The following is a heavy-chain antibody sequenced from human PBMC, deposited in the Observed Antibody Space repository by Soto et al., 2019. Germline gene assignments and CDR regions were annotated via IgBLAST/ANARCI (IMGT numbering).Heavy chain of an antibody. CDR2: IFSSGSTI. D-gene: IGHD6-25*01. V-gene: IGHV3-48*03. CDR1: GFTFSSYE. CDR3: ARRGGIHAFEI. Sequence: EVQLVESGGGLVQPGGSLRLSCVASGFTFSSYEMNWVRQAPGKGLEWLSYIFSSGSTIDYADSVKGRFTISRDNAKNSLYLQMNSLRVEDTAVYYCARRGGIHAFEIWGQGTMVTVSS. J-gene: IGHJ3*02.